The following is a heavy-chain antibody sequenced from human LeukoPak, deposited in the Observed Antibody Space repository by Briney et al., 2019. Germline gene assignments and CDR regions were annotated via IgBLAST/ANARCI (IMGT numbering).Heavy chain of an antibody. CDR3: ARGVGSSGWYPY. Sequence: SETLSLTCAVYGGSFSGYYWSWIRQPPGKGLEWIGEINHSGSTNYNPSLKSRVTISVDTSKNQFSLKLSFVTAADTAVYYCARGVGSSGWYPYWGQGTLVTVSS. CDR1: GGSFSGYY. J-gene: IGHJ4*02. CDR2: INHSGST. D-gene: IGHD6-19*01. V-gene: IGHV4-34*01.